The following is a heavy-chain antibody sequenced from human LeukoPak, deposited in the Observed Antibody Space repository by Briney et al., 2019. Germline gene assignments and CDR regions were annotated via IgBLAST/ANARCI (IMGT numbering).Heavy chain of an antibody. D-gene: IGHD5-24*01. CDR3: AKSLGDGYNWDYYFDY. CDR2: ISGSGGST. Sequence: RGSLRLSCAASGFTFSSYAMSWVRQAPGKGLEWVPAISGSGGSTYYADSVKGRFTISRDNSKNTLYLQMNSLRAEDTAVYYCAKSLGDGYNWDYYFDYWGQGTLVTVSS. CDR1: GFTFSSYA. J-gene: IGHJ4*02. V-gene: IGHV3-23*01.